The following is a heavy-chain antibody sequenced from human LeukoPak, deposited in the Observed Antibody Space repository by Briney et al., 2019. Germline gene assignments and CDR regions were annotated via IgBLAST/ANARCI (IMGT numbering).Heavy chain of an antibody. CDR2: MSGSGSST. D-gene: IGHD6-19*01. J-gene: IGHJ4*02. CDR1: GFTFSSYA. V-gene: IGHV3-23*01. CDR3: ARASGSSSGWRFEY. Sequence: PGGSLRLSCAASGFTFSSYAMSWVRQTPGKGLEWVSSMSGSGSSTFYADSVKGRFTISRDNSKNTLYLQMNSLRAEDAAVYYCARASGSSSGWRFEYWGQGTLVTVSS.